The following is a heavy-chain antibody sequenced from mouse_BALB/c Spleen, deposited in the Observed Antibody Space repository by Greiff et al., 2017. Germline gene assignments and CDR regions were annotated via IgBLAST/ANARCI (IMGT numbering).Heavy chain of an antibody. CDR3: ARDRGFHYYAMDY. CDR1: GYSITSGYY. CDR2: ISYDGSN. V-gene: IGHV3-6*02. Sequence: EVKLMESGPGLVKPSQSLSLTCSVTGYSITSGYYWNWIRQFPGNKLEWMGYISYDGSNNYNPSLKNRISITRDTSKNQFFLKLNSVTTEDTATYYCARDRGFHYYAMDYWGQGTSVTVSS. J-gene: IGHJ4*01. D-gene: IGHD3-3*01.